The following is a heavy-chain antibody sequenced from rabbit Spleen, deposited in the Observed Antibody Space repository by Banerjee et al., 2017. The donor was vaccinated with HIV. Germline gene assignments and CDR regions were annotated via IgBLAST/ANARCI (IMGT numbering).Heavy chain of an antibody. CDR3: ARGDWIGYGYGTRLNL. D-gene: IGHD6-1*01. J-gene: IGHJ4*01. Sequence: QEQLVESGGGLVRPEGSLTLNCTVSGFSFSSNWLSWVRQAPGKGLEWVACIDTNYGDTDYANWPKGRFTISKTSSTTVTLQMTSLTVADTATYFCARGDWIGYGYGTRLNLWGPGTLVTVS. V-gene: IGHV1S45*01. CDR2: IDTNYGDT. CDR1: GFSFSSNW.